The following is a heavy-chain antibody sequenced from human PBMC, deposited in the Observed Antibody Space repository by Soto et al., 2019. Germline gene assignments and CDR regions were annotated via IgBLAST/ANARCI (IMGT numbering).Heavy chain of an antibody. CDR2: IYHSGST. CDR1: GYSISSGYY. V-gene: IGHV4-38-2*02. CDR3: ARDGLWPDEEYYYGMDV. D-gene: IGHD5-18*01. Sequence: SETLSLTCAVSGYSISSGYYWGWIRQPPGKGLEWIGSIYHSGSTYYNPSPKSRVTISVDTSKNQFSLKLSSVTAADTAVYYCARDGLWPDEEYYYGMDVWGQGTTVTVSS. J-gene: IGHJ6*02.